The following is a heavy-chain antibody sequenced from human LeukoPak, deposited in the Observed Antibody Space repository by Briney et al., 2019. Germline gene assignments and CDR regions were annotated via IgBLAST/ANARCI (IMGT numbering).Heavy chain of an antibody. D-gene: IGHD3-10*01. CDR1: GGSFSSDY. V-gene: IGHV4-59*12. CDR3: ARGPAMVRGVYFDY. J-gene: IGHJ4*02. Sequence: SETLSLTCTVSGGSFSSDYWSWIRQPPGKGLEWIGYIYYSGSTNYNPSLKSRVTISVDTSKKQFSLKLSSVTVADTAVYYCARGPAMVRGVYFDYWGQGTLVTVSS. CDR2: IYYSGST.